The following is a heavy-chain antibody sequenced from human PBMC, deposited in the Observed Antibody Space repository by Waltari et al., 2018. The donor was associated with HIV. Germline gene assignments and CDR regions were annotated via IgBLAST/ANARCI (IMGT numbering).Heavy chain of an antibody. J-gene: IGHJ3*02. CDR1: GYTFTGYF. CDR3: AREKGGDDAFDI. Sequence: QVQLVQSGAELKKPGASVKVSCKASGYTFTGYFIHWVRQAPGQGLEWMGWVNPNMGGTNYAQKFQGWVTMTRDTSISTAYMELSRLKSDDSAVYYCAREKGGDDAFDIWGQGTMVTVSS. V-gene: IGHV1-2*04. D-gene: IGHD3-10*01. CDR2: VNPNMGGT.